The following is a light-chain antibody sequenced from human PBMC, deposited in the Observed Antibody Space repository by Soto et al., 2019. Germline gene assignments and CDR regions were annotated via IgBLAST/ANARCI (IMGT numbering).Light chain of an antibody. J-gene: IGKJ1*01. CDR3: QQYDKSPRT. Sequence: EVVLTQSPGTLSLSPGERATLSCRASQSISSDYLAWYQQKPGQGPRLLIYGASSRATGIPDRFSGSGSGTDFTLTISRREPEDFAVYYCQQYDKSPRTFGQGTKVEIK. CDR2: GAS. V-gene: IGKV3-20*01. CDR1: QSISSDY.